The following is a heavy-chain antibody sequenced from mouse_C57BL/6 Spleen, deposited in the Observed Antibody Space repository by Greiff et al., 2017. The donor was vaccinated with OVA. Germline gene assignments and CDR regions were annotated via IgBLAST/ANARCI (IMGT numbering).Heavy chain of an antibody. Sequence: EVQVVESGEGLVKPGGSLKLSCAASGFTFSSYAMSWVRQTPEKRLEWVAYISSGGDYIYYADTVKGRFTISRDNARNTLYLQMSSLKSEDTAMYYCTRGGYYGSRDFDYWGQGTTLTVSS. D-gene: IGHD1-1*01. V-gene: IGHV5-9-1*02. J-gene: IGHJ2*01. CDR2: ISSGGDYI. CDR1: GFTFSSYA. CDR3: TRGGYYGSRDFDY.